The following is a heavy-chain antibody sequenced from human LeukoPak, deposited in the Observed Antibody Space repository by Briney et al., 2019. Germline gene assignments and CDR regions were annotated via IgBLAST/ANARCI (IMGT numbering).Heavy chain of an antibody. D-gene: IGHD1-26*01. CDR2: IKQDGSEK. V-gene: IGHV3-7*01. Sequence: GGSLRLSCAASGFTFRTYNMNWVRQAPRKGLEWVANIKQDGSEKKYVDSVKGRFTISRDNAKNSVYLQMNSLGVEDTAVYYCVRGGRGERPNYWGQGTLVTVSS. CDR3: VRGGRGERPNY. CDR1: GFTFRTYN. J-gene: IGHJ4*02.